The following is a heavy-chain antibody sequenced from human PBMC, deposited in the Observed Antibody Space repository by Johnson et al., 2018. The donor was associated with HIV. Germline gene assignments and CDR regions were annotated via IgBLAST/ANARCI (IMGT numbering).Heavy chain of an antibody. Sequence: VQLVESGGGLVQPGGSLRLSCAASGFTFSTYWMSWVRQAPGKGLEWVANIKQDGSEKYYGDSVKCRLSISRDNAKNSLYLEMNSVRAEDTAVYYCARALLIAARPVGAFDIWGQGTMVTVSS. J-gene: IGHJ3*02. CDR1: GFTFSTYW. CDR3: ARALLIAARPVGAFDI. V-gene: IGHV3-7*01. CDR2: IKQDGSEK. D-gene: IGHD6-6*01.